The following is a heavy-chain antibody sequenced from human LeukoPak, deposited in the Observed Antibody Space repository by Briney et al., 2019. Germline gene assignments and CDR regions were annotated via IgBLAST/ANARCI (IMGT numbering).Heavy chain of an antibody. D-gene: IGHD5-18*01. CDR2: ISANTGNP. J-gene: IGHJ4*02. CDR3: ARVGTTYSYGYGESGY. V-gene: IGHV7-4-1*02. Sequence: ASVKVSCKASGYTFSSYAMDWVRQAPGQGLEWMGKISANTGNPTYAQGFTGRFVFSLDTSVSTAYLQIRSLKAEDTAVYFCARVGTTYSYGYGESGYWGQGTLVTVSS. CDR1: GYTFSSYA.